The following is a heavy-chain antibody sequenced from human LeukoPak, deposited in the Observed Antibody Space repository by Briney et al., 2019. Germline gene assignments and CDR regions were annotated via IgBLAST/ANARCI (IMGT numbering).Heavy chain of an antibody. J-gene: IGHJ4*02. Sequence: PSETLSLTCTVSGASINNYFWSWIRQPPGKGLEWIGFIYYSGSTNYSPSLKSRVTISIDTSKNQFSLKLSSVTAADTAVYYCARRDYATFDYWGQGSLVTVSS. D-gene: IGHD3-16*01. CDR2: IYYSGST. CDR3: ARRDYATFDY. CDR1: GASINNYF. V-gene: IGHV4-59*08.